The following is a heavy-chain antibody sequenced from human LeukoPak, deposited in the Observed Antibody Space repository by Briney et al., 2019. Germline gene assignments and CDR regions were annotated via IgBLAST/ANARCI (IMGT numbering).Heavy chain of an antibody. D-gene: IGHD2-2*01. V-gene: IGHV5-51*01. CDR3: ARHFGGSTSHAFDI. CDR2: IYPGDSDA. CDR1: GYSFTSYW. Sequence: PGESLKISCKGSGYSFTSYWIGLVRQMPGKGLEWMGLIYPGDSDARYSPCFQGQVTISADKSITTAYLQWSSLKASDTAMYYCARHFGGSTSHAFDIWGQGTMVTVSS. J-gene: IGHJ3*02.